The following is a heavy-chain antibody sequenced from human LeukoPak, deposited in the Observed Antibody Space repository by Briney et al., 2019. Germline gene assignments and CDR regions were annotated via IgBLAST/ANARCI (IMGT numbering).Heavy chain of an antibody. D-gene: IGHD1-1*01. CDR1: GLTFSSYW. Sequence: PGGSLRLSCAASGLTFSSYWMSWVRQAPGKGLEWVSSISSSSSYIYYADSVKGRFTISRDNAKNSLYLQMNSLRAEDTAVYYCARSGTTGTTRWFDPWGQGTLVTVSS. CDR3: ARSGTTGTTRWFDP. J-gene: IGHJ5*02. V-gene: IGHV3-21*01. CDR2: ISSSSSYI.